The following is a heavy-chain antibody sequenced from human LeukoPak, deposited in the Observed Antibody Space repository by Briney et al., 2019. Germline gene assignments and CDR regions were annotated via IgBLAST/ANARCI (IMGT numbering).Heavy chain of an antibody. V-gene: IGHV1-58*01. CDR1: GFTXISSA. J-gene: IGHJ4*02. Sequence: SVKVSCKTSGFTXISSAVQGVRQARGQRLEWIVWIAVASGNTNYAQKFQERVTITRDMSTSTAYMELSSLRSEDTAVYYCAADPSYSSGYRYYFDYWGQGTLVTVS. CDR2: IAVASGNT. CDR3: AADPSYSSGYRYYFDY. D-gene: IGHD3-22*01.